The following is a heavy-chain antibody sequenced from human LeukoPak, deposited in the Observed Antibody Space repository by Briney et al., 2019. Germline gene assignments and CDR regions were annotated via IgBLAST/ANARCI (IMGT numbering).Heavy chain of an antibody. CDR2: IYHSGST. D-gene: IGHD5-12*01. V-gene: IGHV4-59*01. Sequence: SETLSLTCTLSGGSISTYYWSWIRQPPGKGLEWIGYIYHSGSTNHNPAHKSRVTISVDTSKNQCSLKLSSLTGADTAVHYCARGGGYASPIGYWGQGALVTVSS. J-gene: IGHJ4*02. CDR3: ARGGGYASPIGY. CDR1: GGSISTYY.